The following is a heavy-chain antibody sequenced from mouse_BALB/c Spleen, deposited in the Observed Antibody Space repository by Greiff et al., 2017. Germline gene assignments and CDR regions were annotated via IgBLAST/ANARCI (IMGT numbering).Heavy chain of an antibody. J-gene: IGHJ3*01. CDR2: IWSGGST. V-gene: IGHV2-2*02. CDR1: GFSLTSYG. Sequence: QVQLKESGPGLVQPSQSLSITCTVSGFSLTSYGVHWVRQSPGKGLEWLGVIWSGGSTDYNAAFISRLSISKDNSKSQVFFKMNSLQANDTAIYYCARNRDYRYPAWFAYWGQGTLVTVSA. D-gene: IGHD2-14*01. CDR3: ARNRDYRYPAWFAY.